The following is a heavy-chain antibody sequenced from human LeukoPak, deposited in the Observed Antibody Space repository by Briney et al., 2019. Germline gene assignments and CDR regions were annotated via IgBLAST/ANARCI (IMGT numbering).Heavy chain of an antibody. J-gene: IGHJ4*02. CDR1: GGLFSEYY. V-gene: IGHV4-34*01. CDR2: INHSGIT. D-gene: IGHD1-26*01. CDR3: ARSGGTWSYNY. Sequence: SETLSLTCAVYGGLFSEYYWSWIRQPPGKGLEWIGEINHSGITNYNPSLRSRLTISVDTSKNQITLNLRSVTAADTAVYYCARSGGTWSYNYWGQGTLVTVSS.